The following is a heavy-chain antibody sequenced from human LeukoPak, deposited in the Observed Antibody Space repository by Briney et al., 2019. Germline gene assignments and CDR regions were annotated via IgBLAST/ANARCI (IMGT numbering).Heavy chain of an antibody. D-gene: IGHD6-13*01. CDR2: INHSGST. CDR1: GGSFSGYY. CDR3: ARGRGYSSSWYKGASRYYYMDV. Sequence: SETLSLTCAVYGGSFSGYYWSWVRQPPGKGLEWIGEINHSGSTNYNPSPKSRVTISVDTSKNQFSLKLSSVTAADTAVYYCARGRGYSSSWYKGASRYYYMDVWGKGTTVTVSS. J-gene: IGHJ6*03. V-gene: IGHV4-34*01.